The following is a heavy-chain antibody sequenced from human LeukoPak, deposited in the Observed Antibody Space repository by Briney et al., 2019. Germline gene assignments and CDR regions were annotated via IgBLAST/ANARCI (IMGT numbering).Heavy chain of an antibody. CDR3: ARLWFGELWVSNASLEFDH. V-gene: IGHV3-23*01. D-gene: IGHD3-10*01. CDR2: ISGSGGST. J-gene: IGHJ4*02. CDR1: GFTFSSYA. Sequence: TGGSLRLSCAASGFTFSSYAMSWVRQAPGKGLEWVSAISGSGGSTYYADSVKGRFTISRDNSKKTMYLQMKSLRAEDTAVYYCARLWFGELWVSNASLEFDHWGQGTLVTVSS.